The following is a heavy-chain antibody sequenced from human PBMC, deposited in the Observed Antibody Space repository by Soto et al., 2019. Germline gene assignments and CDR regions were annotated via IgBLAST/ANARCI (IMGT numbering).Heavy chain of an antibody. J-gene: IGHJ6*02. CDR3: ARDWARAEDV. Sequence: ASVKVSCKASGYTFTGYPIHWVRQAPGQGLEWMGWINAGNGNTNYSQKFQGRVTITRDTSASTAYMELSSLRSEDTAIYYCARDWARAEDVWGQGTTVTVSS. CDR2: INAGNGNT. CDR1: GYTFTGYP. V-gene: IGHV1-3*01. D-gene: IGHD7-27*01.